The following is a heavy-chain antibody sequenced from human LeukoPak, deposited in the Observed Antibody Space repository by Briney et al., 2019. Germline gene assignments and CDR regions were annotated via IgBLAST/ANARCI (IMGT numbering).Heavy chain of an antibody. CDR3: ARATPNYDYVWGSYRYNGYYFDC. Sequence: PSETLSLTCTVSGGPISSGDYYWSWIRQPPGKGLEWIGYIYYSGSTYYNPSLKSRVTISVDTSKNQFSLKLSSVTAADTAVYYCARATPNYDYVWGSYRYNGYYFDCWGQGTLVTVSS. CDR1: GGPISSGDYY. CDR2: IYYSGST. D-gene: IGHD3-16*02. J-gene: IGHJ4*02. V-gene: IGHV4-30-4*01.